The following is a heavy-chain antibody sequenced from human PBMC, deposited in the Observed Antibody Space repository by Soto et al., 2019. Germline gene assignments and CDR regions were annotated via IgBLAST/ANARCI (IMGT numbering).Heavy chain of an antibody. CDR2: IVGSGDA. V-gene: IGHV3-23*01. CDR1: GFTFSTRA. J-gene: IGHJ3*02. D-gene: IGHD3-10*01. CDR3: ARDVDYYGSGSRDAFDI. Sequence: EVQLLESGGGLVQPGGSLRLSCVASGFTFSTRAMMWVRQAPGKGLEWVSGIVGSGDAFHADSVKGRFTISKDNSKNTLYLQMNGLRAEDTAVYYCARDVDYYGSGSRDAFDIWGQGTMVTVSS.